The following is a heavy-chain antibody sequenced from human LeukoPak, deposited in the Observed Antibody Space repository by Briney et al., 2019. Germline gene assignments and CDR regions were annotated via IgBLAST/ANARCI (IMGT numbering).Heavy chain of an antibody. V-gene: IGHV3-23*01. CDR2: ISGSGGTT. Sequence: TGGSLRLPCAASGFTFSNYAMTCVRQAPGKGLEWVSGISGSGGTTYYADSVKGRFTIPRDNPKNTLDLQMNSLRVEDTAIYYCAKDRTAQNFDWYPYDCDSWGPGTLVTVSS. CDR1: GFTFSNYA. D-gene: IGHD3-9*01. J-gene: IGHJ5*01. CDR3: AKDRTAQNFDWYPYDCDS.